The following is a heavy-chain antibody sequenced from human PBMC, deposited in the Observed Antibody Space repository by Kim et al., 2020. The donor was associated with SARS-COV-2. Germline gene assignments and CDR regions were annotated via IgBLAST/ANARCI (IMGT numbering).Heavy chain of an antibody. V-gene: IGHV4-30-2*04. Sequence: YHNPSLNSRISLSVNTSKNQFSLKLSSVTAADTAKYYCARDAPVLRYFEAWGQGTMVTVSS. D-gene: IGHD3-9*01. J-gene: IGHJ3*01. CDR3: ARDAPVLRYFEA.